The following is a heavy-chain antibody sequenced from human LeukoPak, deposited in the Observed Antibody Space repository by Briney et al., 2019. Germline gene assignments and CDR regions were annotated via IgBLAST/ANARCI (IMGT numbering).Heavy chain of an antibody. CDR2: IRQDGGEK. CDR3: ERDGTAPGLYFDL. CDR1: GFTFTDYW. Sequence: GGSLRLSCAVSGFTFTDYWMNWVRQAPGKGLEWVASIRQDGGEKSYVDSVKGRFSISRDNTKNSLYLQMSSLRADDTAVYYCERDGTAPGLYFDLWGQGTLVTVSS. J-gene: IGHJ4*01. D-gene: IGHD6-13*01. V-gene: IGHV3-7*01.